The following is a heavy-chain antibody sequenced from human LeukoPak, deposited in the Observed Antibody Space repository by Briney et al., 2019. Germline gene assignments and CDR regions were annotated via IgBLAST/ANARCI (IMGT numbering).Heavy chain of an antibody. CDR3: AKDSSNSGYFFYYFDY. D-gene: IGHD5-12*01. CDR2: ISGSGGST. CDR1: GFTFSSYA. J-gene: IGHJ4*02. V-gene: IGHV3-23*01. Sequence: GGSLRLSCAASGFTFSSYAMSWVRQAPGKGLEWVSAISGSGGSTYYADSVKGRFTISRDNSKNTLYLQMNSLRAEDTAVYYCAKDSSNSGYFFYYFDYWGQGTLVTVSS.